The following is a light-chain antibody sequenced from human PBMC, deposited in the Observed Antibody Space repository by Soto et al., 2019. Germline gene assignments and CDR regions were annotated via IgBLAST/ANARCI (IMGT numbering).Light chain of an antibody. CDR2: GAF. V-gene: IGKV3-20*01. J-gene: IGKJ2*01. CDR1: QNVTSRY. CDR3: QHYGTSHT. Sequence: EIVLTQSPGTLSLSPGERATLSCRASQNVTSRYLAWYQQKPGQAPRLLIFGAFSRATGIPDRFSGNGSGTDFTLTISRLEPEDFAVYYCQHYGTSHTFGQGTKLE.